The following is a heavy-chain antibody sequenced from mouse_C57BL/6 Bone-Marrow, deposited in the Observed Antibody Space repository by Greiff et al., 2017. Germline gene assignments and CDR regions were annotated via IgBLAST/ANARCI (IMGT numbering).Heavy chain of an antibody. D-gene: IGHD1-1*02. CDR2: ISSGGDYI. Sequence: DVQLVESGEGLVKPGGSLKLSCAASGFTFSSYAMSWVRQTPEKRLEWVAYISSGGDYIYYADTVKGRFTISRDNARNTLYLQMSRLKSEDTAMYYCTREGGSYAMDDWGQGTSVTVSS. J-gene: IGHJ4*01. CDR3: TREGGSYAMDD. V-gene: IGHV5-9-1*02. CDR1: GFTFSSYA.